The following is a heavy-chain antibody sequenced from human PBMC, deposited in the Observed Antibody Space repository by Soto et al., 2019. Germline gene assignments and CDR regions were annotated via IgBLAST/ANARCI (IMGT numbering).Heavy chain of an antibody. V-gene: IGHV3-30-3*01. D-gene: IGHD6-13*01. CDR2: ISYDGSNK. J-gene: IGHJ6*02. CDR1: GFTFSSYA. CDR3: ARVYSSSWDYYYYYCMDV. Sequence: GGSLRLSCAASGFTFSSYAMHWVRQAPGKGLEWVAVISYDGSNKYYADSVKGRFTISRDNSKNTLYLQMNSLRAEDTAVYYCARVYSSSWDYYYYYCMDVWGQGTTVTVSS.